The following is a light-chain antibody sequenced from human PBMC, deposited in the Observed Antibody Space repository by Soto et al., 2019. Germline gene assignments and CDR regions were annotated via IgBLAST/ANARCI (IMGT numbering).Light chain of an antibody. CDR3: QQANNSPPT. V-gene: IGKV1-12*01. CDR1: QRIGTW. J-gene: IGKJ5*01. Sequence: DIHMTQSPSSVSASVGDRVTITCRASQRIGTWLAWYQQRPGKAPKLLIYAASTLQAGVPSRFSGSGSGTDFTLTISVLQPEDFATYYCQQANNSPPTFGQGTRLEIK. CDR2: AAS.